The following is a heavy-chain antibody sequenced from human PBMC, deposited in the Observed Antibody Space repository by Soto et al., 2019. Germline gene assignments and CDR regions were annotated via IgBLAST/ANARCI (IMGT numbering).Heavy chain of an antibody. V-gene: IGHV3-23*01. Sequence: PGGSLILSCAASGFTFSSYAMSWVRQAPGKGLEWVSAISGSGGSTYYADSVKGRFTISRDNSKNTLYLQMNSLRAEDTAVYYCAKGLSEWQQLVGNWFDPWGQGTLVTVSS. CDR3: AKGLSEWQQLVGNWFDP. CDR1: GFTFSSYA. J-gene: IGHJ5*02. D-gene: IGHD6-13*01. CDR2: ISGSGGST.